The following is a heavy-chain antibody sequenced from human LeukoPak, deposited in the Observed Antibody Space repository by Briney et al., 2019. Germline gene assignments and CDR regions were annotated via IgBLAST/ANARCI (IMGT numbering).Heavy chain of an antibody. CDR3: ARALPAAGSPFDAFDI. D-gene: IGHD6-25*01. V-gene: IGHV3-64*01. CDR2: VSYNGGST. J-gene: IGHJ3*02. CDR1: GFTFSSYA. Sequence: GGSLRLSCAASGFTFSSYAMHWVRQAPGKGLEYVSAVSYNGGSTYYANSVKGRFTISRDNSKNTLYLQMNSLRAEDTAVYYCARALPAAGSPFDAFDIWGQGTMVTVSS.